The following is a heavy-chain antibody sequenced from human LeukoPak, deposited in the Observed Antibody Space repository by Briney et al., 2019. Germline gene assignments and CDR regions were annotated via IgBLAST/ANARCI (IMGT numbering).Heavy chain of an antibody. J-gene: IGHJ4*02. CDR3: TRGSSGRRDN. D-gene: IGHD6-19*01. V-gene: IGHV1-8*01. Sequence: ASVKVSCKASGYTFTSCDINRVRQATGQGLEWMGWMNPNSDDTGYGQSFQGRITMTRDISIGTAYMELSNLTSEDTAIYYCTRGSSGRRDNWGQGTLVTVS. CDR1: GYTFTSCD. CDR2: MNPNSDDT.